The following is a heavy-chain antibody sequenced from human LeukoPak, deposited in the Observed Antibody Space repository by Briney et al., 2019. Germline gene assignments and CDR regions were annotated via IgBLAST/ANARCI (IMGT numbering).Heavy chain of an antibody. Sequence: GGSLRLSCAASGFTFSSYGMHWVRQAPGKGLEWVAVISYDGSNKYYADSVKGRFTISRDNSKNTLYLQMNSLRAEDMAVYYCAKDFDDYDILTGTDCWGQGTLVTVSS. D-gene: IGHD3-9*01. CDR2: ISYDGSNK. CDR3: AKDFDDYDILTGTDC. J-gene: IGHJ4*02. CDR1: GFTFSSYG. V-gene: IGHV3-30*18.